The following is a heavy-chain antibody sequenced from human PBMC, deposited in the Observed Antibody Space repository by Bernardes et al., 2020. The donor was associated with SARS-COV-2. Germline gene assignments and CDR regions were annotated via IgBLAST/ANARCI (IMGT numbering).Heavy chain of an antibody. V-gene: IGHV4-39*01. J-gene: IGHJ4*02. Sequence: SETLSLTCTVSGGSISSSIYYWVWVRQPPGKGLEWIGSINYSGSAYYNPSLKSRVTMSVDTSKNQFSLKLNSVTAADTAVYNCVRGRGAAAGPFDFWGQGTLVTVSS. D-gene: IGHD6-13*01. CDR1: GGSISSSIYY. CDR3: VRGRGAAAGPFDF. CDR2: INYSGSA.